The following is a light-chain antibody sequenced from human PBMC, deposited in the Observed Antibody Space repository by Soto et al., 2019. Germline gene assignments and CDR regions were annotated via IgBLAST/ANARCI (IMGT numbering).Light chain of an antibody. CDR1: QSVSSNY. J-gene: IGKJ2*01. V-gene: IGKV3-20*01. Sequence: EIVLTQSPGTLSLSPGERATLSCMASQSVSSNYLAWYQQRPGQAPRLLIFGASNRATGIPDRFSGSGSGTDFTLTISRLEPEDFAVYCCQLYGTSPPGYTFGQGTRLEIK. CDR3: QLYGTSPPGYT. CDR2: GAS.